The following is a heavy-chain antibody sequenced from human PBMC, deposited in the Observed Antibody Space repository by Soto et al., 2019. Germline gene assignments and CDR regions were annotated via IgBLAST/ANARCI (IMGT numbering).Heavy chain of an antibody. J-gene: IGHJ6*02. V-gene: IGHV3-11*06. CDR2: ISSSSSYT. CDR3: ARDQRPRYYGSGDHRRAYYYYGMDV. D-gene: IGHD3-10*01. CDR1: GFTFSDYY. Sequence: PGGSLRLSCAASGFTFSDYYMSWIRQAPGKGLEWVSYISSSSSYTNYADSVKGRFTISRDNAKNSLYLQMNSLRAEDTAVYYCARDQRPRYYGSGDHRRAYYYYGMDVWGQGTTVTVSS.